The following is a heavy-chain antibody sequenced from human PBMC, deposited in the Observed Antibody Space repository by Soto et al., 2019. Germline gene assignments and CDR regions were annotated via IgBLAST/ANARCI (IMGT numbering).Heavy chain of an antibody. CDR2: ISDSGGRT. V-gene: IGHV3-23*01. D-gene: IGHD3-9*01. CDR3: AKVPAVDNWYFDL. Sequence: PGGSLRLSCVASGFTFSSYPMSWVRQAPGKGLEWVSAISDSGGRTYHADSVKGRPTISRDNSKNTLYLQMNSLRVEDTAVYYCAKVPAVDNWYFDLWGRGTLVTVSS. CDR1: GFTFSSYP. J-gene: IGHJ2*01.